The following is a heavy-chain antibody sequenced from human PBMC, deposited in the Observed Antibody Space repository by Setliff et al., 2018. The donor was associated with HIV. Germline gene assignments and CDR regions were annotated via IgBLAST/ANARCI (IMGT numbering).Heavy chain of an antibody. CDR1: GGSFSGYY. CDR2: INHSGST. V-gene: IGHV4-34*01. Sequence: PSETLSLTCAAYGGSFSGYYWSWIRQPPGKGLEWIGEINHSGSTNYNPSLKSRVTISVDTSKNQFSLKLSSVTAADTAVYYCARGRWFGEGPTNYYYYYMDVWGKGTTVTVSS. D-gene: IGHD3-10*01. CDR3: ARGRWFGEGPTNYYYYYMDV. J-gene: IGHJ6*03.